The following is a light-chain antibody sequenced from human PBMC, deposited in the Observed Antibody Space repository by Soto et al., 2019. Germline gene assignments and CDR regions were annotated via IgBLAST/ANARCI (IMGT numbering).Light chain of an antibody. V-gene: IGLV2-8*01. CDR3: ISHVCHSNV. CDR1: SSDVGGSDY. CDR2: DVS. J-gene: IGLJ1*01. Sequence: QSALTQPPSASGSPGQSVTISCTGTSSDVGGSDYVSWYQHHPGKAPKLMIYDVSKRPSGVPDRFSGSKSGNMASLTVSGLQAYDEADYYCISHVCHSNVFGTGTKVTVL.